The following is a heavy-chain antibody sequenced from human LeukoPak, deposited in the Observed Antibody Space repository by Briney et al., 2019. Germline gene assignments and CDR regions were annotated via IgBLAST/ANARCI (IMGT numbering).Heavy chain of an antibody. CDR3: ATLYGDPTPYFDY. CDR2: IYHSGST. D-gene: IGHD4-17*01. CDR1: GGSISSSNW. J-gene: IGHJ4*02. Sequence: SETLSLTCAVSGGSISSSNWWSWVRQPPGKGLEWIGEIYHSGSTNYNPSLKSRVTISVDKSKNQFSLKLSSVTAADTAVYYCATLYGDPTPYFDYWGQETLVTVSS. V-gene: IGHV4-4*02.